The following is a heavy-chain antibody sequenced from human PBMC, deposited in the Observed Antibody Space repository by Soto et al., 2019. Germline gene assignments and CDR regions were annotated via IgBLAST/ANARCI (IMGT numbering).Heavy chain of an antibody. CDR1: GGSISSGGYS. Sequence: KTSETLSLTCAVSGGSISSGGYSWSWIRQPPGKGLEWIGYIYHSGSTYYNPSLKSRVTLSVDRSKNQFSLKLSSVTAADTAVYYCARAYSYGFLGYWFDPWGQGTLVTVSS. J-gene: IGHJ5*02. D-gene: IGHD5-18*01. CDR2: IYHSGST. CDR3: ARAYSYGFLGYWFDP. V-gene: IGHV4-30-2*01.